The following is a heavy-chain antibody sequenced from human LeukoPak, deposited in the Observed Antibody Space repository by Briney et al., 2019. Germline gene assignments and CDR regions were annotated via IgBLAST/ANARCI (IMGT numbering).Heavy chain of an antibody. J-gene: IGHJ4*02. Sequence: GGSLRLSCAASGFTFSSYSMNWVRQAPGKGLEWVAVISYDGSNKYYADSVKGRFTISRDNSKNTLYLQMNSLRAEDTAVYYCAKDLRGYSYGATFDYWGQGTLVTVSS. CDR3: AKDLRGYSYGATFDY. CDR2: ISYDGSNK. V-gene: IGHV3-30*18. D-gene: IGHD5-18*01. CDR1: GFTFSSYS.